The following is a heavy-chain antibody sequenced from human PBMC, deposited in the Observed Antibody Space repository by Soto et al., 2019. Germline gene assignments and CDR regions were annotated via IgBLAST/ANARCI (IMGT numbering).Heavy chain of an antibody. CDR3: ARDRAYYDSNGLYFDY. J-gene: IGHJ4*02. CDR2: IYGSGST. V-gene: IGHV4-59*01. Sequence: SETLSLTCSVSGDSITTYYWSWIRQPPGKGLEWIGYIYGSGSTNYNPSLKSRVTISLDTFKNQFSLKLSSVTAADTAVYFCARDRAYYDSNGLYFDYWGQGTLVTVSS. D-gene: IGHD3-22*01. CDR1: GDSITTYY.